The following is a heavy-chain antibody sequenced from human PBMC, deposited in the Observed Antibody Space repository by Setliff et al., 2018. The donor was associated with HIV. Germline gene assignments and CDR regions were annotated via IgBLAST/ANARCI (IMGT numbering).Heavy chain of an antibody. CDR1: GGSFSTYY. Sequence: SETLSLTCAVYGGSFSTYYWTWIRQPPGRGLEWIGEINHSGSTNCNPSLKSRVTISVDTSKNQFSLNLSSVTAADTAVYYCARGLYYGDYGYWGQGTLVTVSS. J-gene: IGHJ4*02. CDR3: ARGLYYGDYGY. V-gene: IGHV4-34*01. D-gene: IGHD4-17*01. CDR2: INHSGST.